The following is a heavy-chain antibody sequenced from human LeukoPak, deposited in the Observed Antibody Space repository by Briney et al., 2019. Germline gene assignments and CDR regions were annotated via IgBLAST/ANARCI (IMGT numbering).Heavy chain of an antibody. J-gene: IGHJ4*02. Sequence: SQTLSLTCSVSGGSLSSGDYYWSWIRQPPGKGLEWIGYIYYSGNTYFNPSLKSRVTISIDTSRNQFSLKLSSVTAADTAVYYCAGHHPRNTVDFWGQGTLVTVSS. CDR3: AGHHPRNTVDF. V-gene: IGHV4-30-4*01. CDR2: IYYSGNT. CDR1: GGSLSSGDYY. D-gene: IGHD2/OR15-2a*01.